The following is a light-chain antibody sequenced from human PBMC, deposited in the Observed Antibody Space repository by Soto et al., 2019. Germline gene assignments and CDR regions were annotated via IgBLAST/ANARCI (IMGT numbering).Light chain of an antibody. CDR1: SSDVGGYNY. V-gene: IGLV2-14*01. Sequence: QSALTQPASVSGSPGQSITISCTGTSSDVGGYNYVSWYQLHPGKAPKLMVYEVSNQPSGVSNRFSGSKSGNTASLTISGLQAEDEADYYCSSYTSSTAYVFGTGTKLTVL. CDR2: EVS. CDR3: SSYTSSTAYV. J-gene: IGLJ1*01.